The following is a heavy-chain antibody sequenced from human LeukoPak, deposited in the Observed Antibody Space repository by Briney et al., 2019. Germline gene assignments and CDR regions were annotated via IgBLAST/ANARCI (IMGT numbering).Heavy chain of an antibody. CDR1: GFTFSNYF. CDR2: ISRTGSTT. D-gene: IGHD2-15*01. J-gene: IGHJ3*02. V-gene: IGHV3-64*01. Sequence: GGSLRLSCAASGFTFSNYFMHWVRQAPGKGLEYFSAISRTGSTTYYTNSVKGRFTISRDNSKNTLYLQMGSLRAEDMAVYYCATSRYCSGGDCYSPAFDIWGQGTMV. CDR3: ATSRYCSGGDCYSPAFDI.